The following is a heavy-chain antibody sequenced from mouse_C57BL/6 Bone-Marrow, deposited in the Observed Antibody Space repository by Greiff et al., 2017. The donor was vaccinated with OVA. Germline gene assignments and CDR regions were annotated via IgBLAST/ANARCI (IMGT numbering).Heavy chain of an antibody. CDR3: ARGDFDDY. CDR2: IDPSDSYT. J-gene: IGHJ2*01. Sequence: VQLQQPGAELVRPGTSVKLSCKASGYTFTSYWLHWVKQRPGQGLEWIGVIDPSDSYTNYTQKFKGKATLTVDTSSSTAYMQLSSLTSEDSAVYYCARGDFDDYWGQGTTLTVSS. V-gene: IGHV1-59*01. CDR1: GYTFTSYW.